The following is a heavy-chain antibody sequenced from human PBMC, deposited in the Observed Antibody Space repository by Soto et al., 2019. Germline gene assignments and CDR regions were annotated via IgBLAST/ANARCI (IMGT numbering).Heavy chain of an antibody. Sequence: ASVKVSCKVSGYRLSELSLHWVRQTPGKGLEWMGGLEGGERFYAQNFQGRVTMTEDTSTDTAYMELTSLRFEDTAMYFCATRSRLSGRYYVWFDPWGPGTLVTVSS. V-gene: IGHV1-24*01. D-gene: IGHD1-26*01. CDR1: GYRLSELS. CDR2: LEGGER. CDR3: ATRSRLSGRYYVWFDP. J-gene: IGHJ5*02.